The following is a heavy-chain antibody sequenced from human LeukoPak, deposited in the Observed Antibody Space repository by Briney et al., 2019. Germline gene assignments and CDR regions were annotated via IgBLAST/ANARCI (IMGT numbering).Heavy chain of an antibody. J-gene: IGHJ4*02. CDR2: INHSGST. Sequence: SETLSLTCAVYGGSFSGYYWSWIRQPPGKGLEWIGKINHSGSTNYNPSLKSRVTISVDTSKNQFYLKLSSVTAADTAVYYCAIPTDRWRIGYWGQGTLVTVSS. D-gene: IGHD4-17*01. CDR3: AIPTDRWRIGY. CDR1: GGSFSGYY. V-gene: IGHV4-34*01.